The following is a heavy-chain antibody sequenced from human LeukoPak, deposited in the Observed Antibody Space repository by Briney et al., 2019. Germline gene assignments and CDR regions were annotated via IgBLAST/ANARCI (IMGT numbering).Heavy chain of an antibody. CDR3: ARRDHYDSSGYFDY. CDR1: GGSISSSSYY. Sequence: SETLSLTCTVSGGSISSSSYYWGWLRQPPGKGREWIGSIYYTANTYYNSSLKSRVTISVDTSKNQFSLKLSSVTAADSAVYYCARRDHYDSSGYFDYWGQGALVTVSS. J-gene: IGHJ4*02. CDR2: IYYTANT. V-gene: IGHV4-39*01. D-gene: IGHD3-22*01.